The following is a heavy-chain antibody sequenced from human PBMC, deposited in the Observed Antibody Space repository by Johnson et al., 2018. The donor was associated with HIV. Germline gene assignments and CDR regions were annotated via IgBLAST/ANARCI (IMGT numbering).Heavy chain of an antibody. CDR1: GFPFSSYA. CDR3: AKNRDYGDGDGFDM. J-gene: IGHJ3*02. CDR2: ISGSGGST. V-gene: IGHV3-23*04. Sequence: VQLVESGGGLVQPGGSLRLSCAASGFPFSSYAMSWVRQAPGMGLEWVSVISGSGGSTYYADSVKGLFTISRDNAKNTLYLQMNSLRAEDTTVYYCAKNRDYGDGDGFDMWGQGTMVTVSS. D-gene: IGHD4-17*01.